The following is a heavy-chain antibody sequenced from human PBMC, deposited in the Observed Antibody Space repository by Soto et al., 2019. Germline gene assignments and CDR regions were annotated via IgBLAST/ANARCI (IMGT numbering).Heavy chain of an antibody. CDR2: MNPNSGNT. Sequence: ASVKVSCKASGYTFTSYDINWVRQATGQGLEWMGWMNPNSGNTGYAQKYQGRVTMTRNTSISTAYMELSSLRSEDTAVYYCARRRRYCSGGSCYGWVRFDPWGQGTLVTVPS. CDR1: GYTFTSYD. V-gene: IGHV1-8*01. J-gene: IGHJ5*02. CDR3: ARRRRYCSGGSCYGWVRFDP. D-gene: IGHD2-15*01.